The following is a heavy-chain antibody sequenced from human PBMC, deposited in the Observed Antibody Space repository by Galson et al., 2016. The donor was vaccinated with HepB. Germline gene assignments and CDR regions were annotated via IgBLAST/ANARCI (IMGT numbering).Heavy chain of an antibody. CDR2: ISGNGGTT. CDR3: AKQSPGRTGVPPYYYYYYGIDV. J-gene: IGHJ6*02. V-gene: IGHV3-23*01. Sequence: SLRLSCAASGFTFSSYAMSWVRQAPGKGLAWVSAISGNGGTTYYADSVKGRFPILRDNSKTTVYLQVNSLRAEDTAVYLCAKQSPGRTGVPPYYYYYYGIDVWGPGTTVTVSS. D-gene: IGHD1-1*01. CDR1: GFTFSSYA.